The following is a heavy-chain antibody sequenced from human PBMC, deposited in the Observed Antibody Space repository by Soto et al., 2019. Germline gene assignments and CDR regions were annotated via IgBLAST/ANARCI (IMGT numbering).Heavy chain of an antibody. Sequence: EVHLVESGGTLVQPGGSLRLSCGASGFIFNEYWMNWVRQAPGKGLEWVANINPDGSAKRYVDSVEGRFTVSRDNAENSLYLQMNSLRAEDTAVYYCAGWGQQNYWGPGSLVTVSS. CDR2: INPDGSAK. CDR1: GFIFNEYW. V-gene: IGHV3-7*05. CDR3: AGWGQQNY. J-gene: IGHJ4*02. D-gene: IGHD3-16*01.